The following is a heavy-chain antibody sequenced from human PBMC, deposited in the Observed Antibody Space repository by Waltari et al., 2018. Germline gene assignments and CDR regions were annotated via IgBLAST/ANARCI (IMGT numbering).Heavy chain of an antibody. CDR1: GFTVSSTS. CDR3: ARATNWVLEAFDL. V-gene: IGHV3-53*01. J-gene: IGHJ3*01. Sequence: ELQVVESGGGLIQPGASLRLCCAASGFTVSSTSMAWVSQAPGKGPEWVSVIFTSGSTYHADSVKGRFTISRDNSENTVHLQMKNLTAEDTALYYCARATNWVLEAFDLWGQGTMVTVSS. CDR2: IFTSGST. D-gene: IGHD1-1*01.